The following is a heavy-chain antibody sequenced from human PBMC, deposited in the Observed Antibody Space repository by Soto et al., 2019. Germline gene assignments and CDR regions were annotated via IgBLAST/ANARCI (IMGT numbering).Heavy chain of an antibody. CDR2: IYPGDSDT. CDR3: ARLFTGSSYYYYYMDV. Sequence: GESLKISCKGSGYSFTSYWIGWVRQMPGKGLEWMGIIYPGDSDTRYSPSFQGQVTISADKSISTAYLQWSSLKASDTAMYYCARLFTGSSYYYYYMDVWGQGTTVTVSS. D-gene: IGHD3-10*01. CDR1: GYSFTSYW. V-gene: IGHV5-51*01. J-gene: IGHJ6*03.